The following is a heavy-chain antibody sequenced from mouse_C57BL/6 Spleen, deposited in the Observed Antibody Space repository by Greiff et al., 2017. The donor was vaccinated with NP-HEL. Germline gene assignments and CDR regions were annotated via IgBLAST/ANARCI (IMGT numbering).Heavy chain of an antibody. CDR3: ARDAGCGNLFDY. J-gene: IGHJ2*01. CDR2: SRNKANDYTT. D-gene: IGHD2-1*01. CDR1: GFTFTDFY. V-gene: IGHV7-1*01. Sequence: EVQWVESGGGLVQSGRSLRLSCATSGFTFTDFYMEWVRQAPGKGLEWIAASRNKANDYTTEYSASVKGRFIVSRDTSQSILYLQMNALRAEDTAIYYCARDAGCGNLFDYWGQGTTLTVSS.